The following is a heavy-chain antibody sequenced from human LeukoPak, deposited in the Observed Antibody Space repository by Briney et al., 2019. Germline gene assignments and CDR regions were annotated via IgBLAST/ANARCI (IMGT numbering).Heavy chain of an antibody. V-gene: IGHV4-34*01. J-gene: IGHJ4*02. Sequence: SETLSLTCAVYGGSFSNYYWSWIRQPPGKGLEWIGEINHSGNTNYSPSLKSRVTISVDTSKNQFSLRLMSVTAADSAVYYCAGSTYIGLDFWGQGTLVTVSS. D-gene: IGHD2-15*01. CDR2: INHSGNT. CDR1: GGSFSNYY. CDR3: AGSTYIGLDF.